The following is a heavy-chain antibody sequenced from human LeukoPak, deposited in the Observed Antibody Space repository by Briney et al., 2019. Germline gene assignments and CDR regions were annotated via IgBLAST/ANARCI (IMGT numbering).Heavy chain of an antibody. CDR3: ARLKGSSTSCFYYYYMDV. J-gene: IGHJ6*03. D-gene: IGHD2-2*01. CDR1: GGSFSGDY. Sequence: SEILSLTCAVYGGSFSGDYWSWIRQPPGKGLEWIGEINHSGRNNYKPSLKSRVTISVDTSKNQFSLKLNSVTAADTAVYYCARLKGSSTSCFYYYYMDVWGKGTTVTISS. CDR2: INHSGRN. V-gene: IGHV4-34*01.